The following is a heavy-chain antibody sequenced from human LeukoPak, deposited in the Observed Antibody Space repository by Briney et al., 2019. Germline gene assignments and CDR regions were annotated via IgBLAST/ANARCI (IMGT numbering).Heavy chain of an antibody. Sequence: SGPALVKPTQTLTLTCTFSGFSLSTSGMCVSWIRQPPGKALEWLARIDWDDDKYYSTSLKTRLTISKDTSKNQVVLTMTNMDPVDTATYYCARIASDYYDSSGYFTHDAFDIWGQGTMVTVSS. J-gene: IGHJ3*02. D-gene: IGHD3-22*01. CDR1: GFSLSTSGMC. V-gene: IGHV2-70*11. CDR3: ARIASDYYDSSGYFTHDAFDI. CDR2: IDWDDDK.